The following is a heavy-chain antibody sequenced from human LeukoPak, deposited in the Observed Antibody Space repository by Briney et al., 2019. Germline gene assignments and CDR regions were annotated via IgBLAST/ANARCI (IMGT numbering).Heavy chain of an antibody. D-gene: IGHD3-9*01. J-gene: IGHJ4*02. CDR2: IYYSGST. CDR3: ARGYFDWLLYYDY. V-gene: IGHV4-31*03. Sequence: PSQTLSLTCTVSGGSISSGGYYWSWIRQHPGKGLEWIGYIYYSGSTYYNPSLKSRVTISVDRSKNQFSLKLSSVTAADTAVYYCARGYFDWLLYYDYWGQGTLVTVSS. CDR1: GGSISSGGYY.